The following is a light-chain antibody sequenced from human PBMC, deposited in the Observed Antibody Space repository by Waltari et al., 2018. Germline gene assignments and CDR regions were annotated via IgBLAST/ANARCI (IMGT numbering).Light chain of an antibody. J-gene: IGLJ2*01. Sequence: QSVLTQAPSVSGTPGQRVTISCSGTNYNIGSGSVNWYQQVPGMSPKHLIYSNDRRPPGVPDRCAASKSGSSAALAISGLQSEDEADYYCATWDGRVNGVLFGGGTKVTVL. V-gene: IGLV1-44*01. CDR1: NYNIGSGS. CDR2: SND. CDR3: ATWDGRVNGVL.